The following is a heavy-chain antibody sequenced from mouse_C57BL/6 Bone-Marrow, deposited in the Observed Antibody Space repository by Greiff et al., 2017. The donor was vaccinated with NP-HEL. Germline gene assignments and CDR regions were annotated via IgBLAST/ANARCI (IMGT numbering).Heavy chain of an antibody. CDR1: GYSFTDYN. CDR2: INPNYGTT. Sequence: EVQLVESGPELVKPGASVKISCKASGYSFTDYNMNWVKQSNGKSLEWIGVINPNYGTTSYNQKFKGKATLTVDQSSSTAYMQLNSLTSEDSAVYYCARGGNITTVVAPYFDYWGQGTTLTVSS. V-gene: IGHV1-39*01. D-gene: IGHD1-1*01. CDR3: ARGGNITTVVAPYFDY. J-gene: IGHJ2*01.